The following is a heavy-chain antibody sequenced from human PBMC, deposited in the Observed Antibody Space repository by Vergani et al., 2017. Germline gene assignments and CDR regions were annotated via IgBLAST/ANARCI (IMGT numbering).Heavy chain of an antibody. CDR3: VRHSIYVSXQFLHGHDYGLDV. CDR1: GGSINTGDYF. D-gene: IGHD2/OR15-2a*01. J-gene: IGHJ6*02. Sequence: QVQLQESGPGRVKPSETLALTCTVSGGSINTGDYFWSWIRQTPGKGLEWIGYIYYSGHVSSNPSLKSRLTMLVDTSKSQFSLSLSAVTAADTAIYYCVRHSIYVSXQFLHGHDYGLDVWCHGTTVTVSS. V-gene: IGHV4-30-4*08. CDR2: IYYSGHV.